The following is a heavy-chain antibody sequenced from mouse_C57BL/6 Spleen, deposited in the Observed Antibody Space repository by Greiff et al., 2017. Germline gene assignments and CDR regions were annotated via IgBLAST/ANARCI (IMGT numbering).Heavy chain of an antibody. J-gene: IGHJ4*01. CDR3: ARSVITTYDMDY. CDR2: IYPGDGDT. Sequence: QVQLKQSGPELVKPGASVKISCKASGYAFGSSWMNWVKQRPGKGLEWIGRIYPGDGDTTYNGKFKGKATLTADKSSSTAYMHLSILTSDDSAVYCCARSVITTYDMDYWGPGTSVTVSS. V-gene: IGHV1-82*01. D-gene: IGHD1-1*01. CDR1: GYAFGSSW.